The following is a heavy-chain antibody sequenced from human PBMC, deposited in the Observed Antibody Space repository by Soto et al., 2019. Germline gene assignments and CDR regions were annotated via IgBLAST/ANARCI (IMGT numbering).Heavy chain of an antibody. J-gene: IGHJ4*02. Sequence: PSETLSLTCTVSGGSISSSSYYWGWIRQPPGKGLEWIGSIYYSGSTYYNPSLKSRVTISVDTSKNQFSLKLSSVTAADTAVYYCARRIVATTGFDYWGQGTLVTVSS. CDR1: GGSISSSSYY. V-gene: IGHV4-39*01. D-gene: IGHD5-12*01. CDR3: ARRIVATTGFDY. CDR2: IYYSGST.